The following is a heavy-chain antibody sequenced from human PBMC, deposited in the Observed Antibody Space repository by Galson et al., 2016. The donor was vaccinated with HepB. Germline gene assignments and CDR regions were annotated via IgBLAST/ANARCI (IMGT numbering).Heavy chain of an antibody. CDR3: ARDPSWGAVDI. V-gene: IGHV3-7*01. CDR1: GFPFSTSW. J-gene: IGHJ3*02. Sequence: SLRLSCAASGFPFSTSWLAWARQGPAGKQLEWVAIRHPDGSLRFYGDSVKGRFTVSRDNAENSGYLQMNSLRDEDTATYFCARDPSWGAVDIWGQGTTVTVSS. CDR2: RHPDGSLR. D-gene: IGHD7-27*01.